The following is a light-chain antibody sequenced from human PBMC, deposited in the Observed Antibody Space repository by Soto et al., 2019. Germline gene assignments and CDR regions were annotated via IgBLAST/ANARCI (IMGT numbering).Light chain of an antibody. CDR2: LNTDGSH. Sequence: QLVLTQSPSASASLGASVKLTCTLSSGHSSYAIAWHQQQPEKGPRFLMKLNTDGSHNKGDGIPDRFSGSSSGAERYLTIYSLQSEDEADYYCQTWGTGIHVVFGGGTKVTVL. CDR3: QTWGTGIHVV. CDR1: SGHSSYA. J-gene: IGLJ2*01. V-gene: IGLV4-69*01.